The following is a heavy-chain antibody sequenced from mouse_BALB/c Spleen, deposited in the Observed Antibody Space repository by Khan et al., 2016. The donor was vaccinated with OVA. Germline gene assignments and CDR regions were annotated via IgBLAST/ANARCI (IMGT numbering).Heavy chain of an antibody. CDR3: ARYGSRTNYAVDY. Sequence: EVQLQESGPGLVKPSQSLSLTCTVTGYSITSDYAWNWIRQFPGNKLEWMGYISYSGSTNYNPALKSRISITRDTSKNQFFLQLNSVTTEDTATSYCARYGSRTNYAVDYWGQGTPFTVS. CDR2: ISYSGST. J-gene: IGHJ4*01. V-gene: IGHV3-2*02. CDR1: GYSITSDYA. D-gene: IGHD2-2*01.